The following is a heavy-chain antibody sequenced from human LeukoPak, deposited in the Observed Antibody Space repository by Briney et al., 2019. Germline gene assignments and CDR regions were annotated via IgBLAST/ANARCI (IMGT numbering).Heavy chain of an antibody. V-gene: IGHV4-4*07. CDR1: GGSISSHY. CDR2: IYSSGST. CDR3: ARVRGCSSTSCSPHYYYYMDV. J-gene: IGHJ6*03. D-gene: IGHD2-2*01. Sequence: IPSETLSLTCTVSGGSISSHYWSWIRQPAGKGLEWIGRIYSSGSTNYNPSLKSRVTMSVDTSKNQFSLRLSSVTAADTAIYYCARVRGCSSTSCSPHYYYYMDVWGKGTTVTFS.